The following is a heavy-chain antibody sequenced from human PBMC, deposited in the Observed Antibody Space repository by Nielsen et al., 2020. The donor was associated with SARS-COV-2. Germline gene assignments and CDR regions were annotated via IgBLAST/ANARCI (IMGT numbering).Heavy chain of an antibody. Sequence: GESLKISCAASGFTFSSYDMHWVRQATGKGLEWVSAIGTAGDTYYPGSVKGRFTISRENAKNSLYLQMNSLRAGDTAVYYCARDQDGSGRYYYYYGMDVWGQGTTVTVSS. CDR2: IGTAGDT. CDR1: GFTFSSYD. J-gene: IGHJ6*02. V-gene: IGHV3-13*01. D-gene: IGHD3-10*01. CDR3: ARDQDGSGRYYYYYGMDV.